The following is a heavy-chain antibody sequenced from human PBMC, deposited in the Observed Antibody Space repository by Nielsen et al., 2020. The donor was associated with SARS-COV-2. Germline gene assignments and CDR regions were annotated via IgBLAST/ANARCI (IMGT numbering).Heavy chain of an antibody. CDR2: ISSSGSTI. D-gene: IGHD2-2*01. J-gene: IGHJ6*02. V-gene: IGHV3-11*04. CDR1: GFTFSDYY. CDR3: ARGSDCSSTSCYSGHYYYGMDV. Sequence: GESLKISCAASGFTFSDYYMSWIRQAPGKGLEWVSYISSSGSTIYYADSVKGRFTISRDNAKNSLHLQMNSLRAEDTAVYYCARGSDCSSTSCYSGHYYYGMDVWGQGTTVTVSS.